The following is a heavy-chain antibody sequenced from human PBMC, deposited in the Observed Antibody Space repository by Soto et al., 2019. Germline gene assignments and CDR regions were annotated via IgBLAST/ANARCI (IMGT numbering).Heavy chain of an antibody. V-gene: IGHV3-30-3*01. CDR2: ISYDGSNK. Sequence: PGGSLRLSCAASGFTFSNAWMNWVRQAPGKGLEWVAVISYDGSNKYYADSVKGRFTISRDNSKNTRYLQMNSLRAEDTAVYYCARGYCSSTSCHLDYGMDVWGQGTTVTVSS. CDR1: GFTFSNAW. CDR3: ARGYCSSTSCHLDYGMDV. J-gene: IGHJ6*02. D-gene: IGHD2-2*01.